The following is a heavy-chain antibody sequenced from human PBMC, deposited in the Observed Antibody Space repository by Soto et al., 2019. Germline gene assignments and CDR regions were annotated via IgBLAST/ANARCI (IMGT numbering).Heavy chain of an antibody. CDR1: GLTVSNTW. V-gene: IGHV3-15*01. Sequence: EVQLVESGGGLVKPGGSLRLSCAASGLTVSNTWMSWVRQAPGKGLQWVGRIKSQSAGGIRDYAAPVKDRFTISRDDSENTLYLHISSLRTEYTAMYYCTRECGGGSGGAFEIWGQGTMVTVSS. CDR3: TRECGGGSGGAFEI. J-gene: IGHJ3*02. D-gene: IGHD2-21*01. CDR2: IKSQSAGGIR.